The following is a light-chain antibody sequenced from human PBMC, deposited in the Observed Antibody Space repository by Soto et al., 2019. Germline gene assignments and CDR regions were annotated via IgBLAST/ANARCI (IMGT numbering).Light chain of an antibody. CDR1: SSDVGGYDY. CDR2: DVS. J-gene: IGLJ2*01. Sequence: QSALTQPRSVSGSPGQSVTISWTGTSSDVGGYDYVSWYQQHPGKAPKFMIYDVSKRPSGVPDRFSGSKSGNTASLTISGLQAEDEADYYCFSYAANSAGVFGGGTKLTVL. CDR3: FSYAANSAGV. V-gene: IGLV2-11*01.